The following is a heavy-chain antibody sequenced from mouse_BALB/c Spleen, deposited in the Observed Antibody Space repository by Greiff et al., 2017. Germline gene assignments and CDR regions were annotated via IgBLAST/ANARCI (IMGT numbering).Heavy chain of an antibody. Sequence: DVKLVESGGGLVQPGGSRKLSCAASGFTFSSFGMHWVRQAPEKGLEWVAYISSGSSTIYYADTVKGRFTISRDNPKNTLFLQMTSLRSEDTAMYYCARSGLTAWFAYWGQGTLVTVSA. CDR3: ARSGLTAWFAY. CDR2: ISSGSSTI. D-gene: IGHD2-2*01. V-gene: IGHV5-17*02. CDR1: GFTFSSFG. J-gene: IGHJ3*01.